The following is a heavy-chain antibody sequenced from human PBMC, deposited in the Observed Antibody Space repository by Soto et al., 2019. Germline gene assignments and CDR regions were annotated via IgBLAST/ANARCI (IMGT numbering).Heavy chain of an antibody. Sequence: PGGSLRLSCAASGFTFDDYAMHWVRQAPGKGLEWVSGISWNSGSIGYADSVKGRFTISRDNAKNSLYLQMNSLRAEDTALYYCAKEGTRVVVPAANWDYFDDWGQGTRVTVAS. CDR2: ISWNSGSI. D-gene: IGHD2-2*01. CDR3: AKEGTRVVVPAANWDYFDD. J-gene: IGHJ4*02. CDR1: GFTFDDYA. V-gene: IGHV3-9*01.